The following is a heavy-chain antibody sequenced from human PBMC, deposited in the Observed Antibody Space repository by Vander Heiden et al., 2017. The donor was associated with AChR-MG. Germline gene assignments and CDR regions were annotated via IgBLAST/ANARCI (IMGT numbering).Heavy chain of an antibody. J-gene: IGHJ4*02. D-gene: IGHD6-13*01. Sequence: EVQLVESGGGLVQPGGSLRLSCAASGFTFSNYWMSWVRQAPGKGLEWVANIKQDGSEKYYVDSVKGRFTISRDNAKNSLYLQMNSLRAEDTAVYYCAGYSSSPRPGGFEYWGQGTLVTVSS. CDR3: AGYSSSPRPGGFEY. V-gene: IGHV3-7*01. CDR2: IKQDGSEK. CDR1: GFTFSNYW.